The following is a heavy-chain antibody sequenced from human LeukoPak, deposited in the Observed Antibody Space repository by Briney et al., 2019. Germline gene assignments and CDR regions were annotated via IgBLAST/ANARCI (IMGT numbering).Heavy chain of an antibody. D-gene: IGHD2-21*01. V-gene: IGHV3-7*05. CDR1: AFSFSDYW. CDR3: ARGIGWFEN. Sequence: GGSLRLSCAASAFSFSDYWMTWVRQAPGKGLEWVANINQNGGEKEYVDSVKGRFTISRDNAKNSLFLQMNSLRAEDTAVYYCARGIGWFENWGQGTLVTVSS. J-gene: IGHJ5*02. CDR2: INQNGGEK.